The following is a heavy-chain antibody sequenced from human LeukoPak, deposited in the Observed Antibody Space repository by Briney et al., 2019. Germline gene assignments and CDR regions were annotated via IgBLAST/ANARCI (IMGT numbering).Heavy chain of an antibody. J-gene: IGHJ4*02. D-gene: IGHD1-1*01. CDR3: ARDQVGTDFDY. Sequence: ASVKVSCKASGYTFASYGIRWVRQAPGQGLEWMGWISAYNGNTNYAQKLQGRVTMTTDTSTSTAYMELRSLRSDDTAVYYCARDQVGTDFDYWGQGTLVTVSS. CDR1: GYTFASYG. V-gene: IGHV1-18*01. CDR2: ISAYNGNT.